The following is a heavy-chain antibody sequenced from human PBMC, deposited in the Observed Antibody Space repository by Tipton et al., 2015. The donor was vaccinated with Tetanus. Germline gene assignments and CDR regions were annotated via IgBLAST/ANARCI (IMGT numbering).Heavy chain of an antibody. CDR3: ARGLPREPFYLDY. J-gene: IGHJ4*02. V-gene: IGHV4-31*03. Sequence: TLSLTCTVSGASINAGGYLWTWVRQHPGKGLEWIGHIYYTDYTSYTPSLDSRVRISVDTSKNFFSLRLTSLTAADTAVYFCARGLPREPFYLDYWGQGHQVIVSS. CDR2: IYYTDYT. D-gene: IGHD1-26*01. CDR1: GASINAGGYL.